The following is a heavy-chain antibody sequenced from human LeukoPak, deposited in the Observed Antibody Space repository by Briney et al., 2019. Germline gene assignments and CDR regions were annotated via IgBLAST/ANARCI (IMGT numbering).Heavy chain of an antibody. Sequence: GGTLRLSCAASEFTFDDYGMSWVRQAPGKGLEWVANIKQDGSEKHYVDSVKGRFTISRDIAKNSLYLQMNSLRAEDTAVYYCARDSVIYGYWGQGTLVTVSS. CDR2: IKQDGSEK. CDR3: ARDSVIYGY. V-gene: IGHV3-7*01. D-gene: IGHD3/OR15-3a*01. CDR1: EFTFDDYG. J-gene: IGHJ4*02.